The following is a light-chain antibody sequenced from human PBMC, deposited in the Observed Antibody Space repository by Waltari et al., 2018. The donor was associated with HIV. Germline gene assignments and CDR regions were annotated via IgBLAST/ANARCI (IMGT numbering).Light chain of an antibody. J-gene: IGLJ2*01. CDR2: SNH. V-gene: IGLV1-44*01. CDR1: SSNIGSNT. Sequence: QSVLTQPPSASGTPGPRVTISCSGSSSNIGSNTVNWYQQLPGTAPKLLIYSNHQRPSGVPDRFSGSKSGTSASLAISGLQSEDEADYYCAAWDDSLNGVVFGGGTKLTVL. CDR3: AAWDDSLNGVV.